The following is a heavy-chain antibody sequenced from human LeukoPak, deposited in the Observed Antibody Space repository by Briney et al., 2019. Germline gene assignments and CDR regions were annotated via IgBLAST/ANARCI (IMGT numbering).Heavy chain of an antibody. Sequence: SQTLSLTCAISGDSVSSHSATWIWIRQSPSRGLEWLGRTYYRSKWYNDYAVSVKSRTTINPDTSKNQFSLQLNSVTPEDTAVYYCARAAIDTSGYYSFDYWGQGTLVTVSS. V-gene: IGHV6-1*01. CDR1: GDSVSSHSAT. CDR3: ARAAIDTSGYYSFDY. CDR2: TYYRSKWYN. D-gene: IGHD3-22*01. J-gene: IGHJ4*02.